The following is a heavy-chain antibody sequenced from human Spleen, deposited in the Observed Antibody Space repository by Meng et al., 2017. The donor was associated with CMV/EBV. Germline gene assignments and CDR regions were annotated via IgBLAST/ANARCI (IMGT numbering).Heavy chain of an antibody. D-gene: IGHD2-2*02. CDR3: VRCSSTSCYMPDY. V-gene: IGHV4-31*02. J-gene: IGHJ4*02. Sequence: SISSGGYYWTLIRQNPGKGLEWIGYLYYSGSTYYNPSLKSRVTISVDTSKNQFSLKLNSVTAADTAVYYCVRCSSTSCYMPDYWGQGTLVTVSS. CDR2: LYYSGST. CDR1: SISSGGYY.